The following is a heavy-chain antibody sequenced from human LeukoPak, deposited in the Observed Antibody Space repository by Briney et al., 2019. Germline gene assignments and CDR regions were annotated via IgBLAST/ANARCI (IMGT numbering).Heavy chain of an antibody. V-gene: IGHV3-7*01. CDR2: INEDGSAK. J-gene: IGHJ4*02. D-gene: IGHD3-10*01. CDR1: GFTFSSFW. Sequence: GGSLRLSCAASGFTFSSFWLSWVRQAPGKGLEWVANINEDGSAKYYVDSVKGRFSISRDNAKNSLYLQMNSLRAEDTAVYYCARAQIYGSGSYYFDYWGQGTLVTVSS. CDR3: ARAQIYGSGSYYFDY.